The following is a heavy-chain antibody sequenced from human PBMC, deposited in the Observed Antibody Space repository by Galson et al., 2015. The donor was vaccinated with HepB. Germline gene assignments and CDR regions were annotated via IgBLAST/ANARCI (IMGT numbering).Heavy chain of an antibody. CDR3: ATIKVGGLIQNYFDY. CDR1: GLTVSSHD. CDR2: IYSGGKT. V-gene: IGHV3-53*01. D-gene: IGHD3-16*01. Sequence: LRLSCAASGLTVSSHDMSWVRQAPGKGLEWVSTIYSGGKTYYADSVKGRFTISGDNVKNTLYLQMSSLRVEDTAVYYCATIKVGGLIQNYFDYWGQGALVTVSS. J-gene: IGHJ4*02.